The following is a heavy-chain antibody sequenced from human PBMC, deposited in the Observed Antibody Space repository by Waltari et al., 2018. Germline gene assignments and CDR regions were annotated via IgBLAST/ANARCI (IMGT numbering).Heavy chain of an antibody. J-gene: IGHJ6*03. CDR3: ASHLEDFYYYMDV. CDR2: IGRSSTYT. CDR1: GFSFNAYS. V-gene: IGHV3-21*06. Sequence: EVQLVESGGGLVKPGGSLSLLCAAPGFSFNAYSMSWVRQTPEKGLEWVSSIGRSSTYTYYADSVKGRFTISRDNAANSLYLEMNALRPEDTAVYYCASHLEDFYYYMDVWGKGTTVTVSS.